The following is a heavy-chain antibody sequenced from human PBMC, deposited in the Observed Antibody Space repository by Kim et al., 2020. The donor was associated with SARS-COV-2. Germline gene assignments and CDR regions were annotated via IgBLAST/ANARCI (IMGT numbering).Heavy chain of an antibody. CDR2: IKEDGSEK. J-gene: IGHJ3*02. Sequence: GGSLRLSCAASGFSISRYWMNWVRQAPGKGLEWVANIKEDGSEKYYVDSVKGRFTISRDNAKNSLYLQMNSLRVEDTAVYYCHLGGAFDIWGQGTLVTVS. CDR3: HLGGAFDI. CDR1: GFSISRYW. V-gene: IGHV3-7*01. D-gene: IGHD1-26*01.